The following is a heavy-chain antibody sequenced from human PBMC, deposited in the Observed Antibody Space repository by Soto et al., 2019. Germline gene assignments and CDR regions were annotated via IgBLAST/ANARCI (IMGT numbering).Heavy chain of an antibody. V-gene: IGHV4-34*03. D-gene: IGHD1-26*01. CDR2: IHLAGST. CDR1: GGSFSGYY. J-gene: IGHJ4*02. CDR3: GGGGGSYGPFDY. Sequence: QVQLQQWGAGLLKPSETLSLTCAVYGGSFSGYYWSWIRQPPGKGLEWIGEIHLAGSTKYNPSLKGRVTISLDTSKHQFAEKLISVTAADAALDFGGGGGGSYGPFDYWGQGTLVTVSS.